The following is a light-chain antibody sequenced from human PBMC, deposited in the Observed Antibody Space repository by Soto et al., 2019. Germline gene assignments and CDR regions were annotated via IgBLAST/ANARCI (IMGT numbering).Light chain of an antibody. CDR1: QSVSSN. J-gene: IGKJ1*01. CDR3: QQYNNWRT. Sequence: IVMSQSPATLSVSPGERATLSCRASQSVSSNLAWYQQKPGQAPRLLIYGASTRATGIPARFSGSGSGTEFTLTISSLQSEDFAVYYCQQYNNWRTFGQGAKVDTK. V-gene: IGKV3-15*01. CDR2: GAS.